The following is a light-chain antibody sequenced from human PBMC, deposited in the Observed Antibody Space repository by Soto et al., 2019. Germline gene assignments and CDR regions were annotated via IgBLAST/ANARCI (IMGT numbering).Light chain of an antibody. CDR2: GAS. CDR1: QSVSSSY. CDR3: QQYGSSSWT. V-gene: IGKV3-20*01. Sequence: EIVLTQSPGTLSLSPGERATLSCRASQSVSSSYLAWYQQKPGKAPRLLIYGASSRATGIPDRFSGSGSGTDFTLTISRLEPDDFAVYYCQQYGSSSWTFGQGTKVEIK. J-gene: IGKJ1*01.